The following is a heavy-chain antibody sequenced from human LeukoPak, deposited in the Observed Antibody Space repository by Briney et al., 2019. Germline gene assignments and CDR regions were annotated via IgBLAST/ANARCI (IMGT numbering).Heavy chain of an antibody. CDR2: ISSSSSTI. J-gene: IGHJ4*02. D-gene: IGHD6-19*01. Sequence: GGSLRLSCAASGFTFSSYSMTWVRQAPGKGLEWVSYISSSSSTIYYADSVKGRFTISRDNAKNSLSLQMNSLRAEDTAVYYCAKDGVGIAVAKFDYWGQGTLVTVSS. V-gene: IGHV3-48*01. CDR1: GFTFSSYS. CDR3: AKDGVGIAVAKFDY.